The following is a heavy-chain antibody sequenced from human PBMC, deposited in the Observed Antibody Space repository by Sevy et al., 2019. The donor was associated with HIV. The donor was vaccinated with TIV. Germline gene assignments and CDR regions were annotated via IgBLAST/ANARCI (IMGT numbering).Heavy chain of an antibody. D-gene: IGHD6-19*01. CDR3: VKTPMTEAALFFDF. CDR1: GFTFEDYA. CDR2: ISWNSGSL. V-gene: IGHV3-9*01. J-gene: IGHJ4*02. Sequence: GGSLRLSCVGSGFTFEDYALHWVRQAPGKGLEWVSGISWNSGSLDYADSVRGRFTIFRDNAKKTLYLQMDSLRSEDTALYHCVKTPMTEAALFFDFWGQGTAVTVSS.